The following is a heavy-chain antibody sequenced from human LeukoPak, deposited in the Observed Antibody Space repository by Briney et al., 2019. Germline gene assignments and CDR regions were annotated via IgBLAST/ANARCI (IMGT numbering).Heavy chain of an antibody. CDR1: GYKFNAYW. D-gene: IGHD3-22*01. CDR2: IYPDDSDT. CDR3: ARPNITSYYDSRGYDAFDV. Sequence: GESLPISCKGSGYKFNAYWIAWVRQLPGKGLEWMGIIYPDDSDTRYSPSFQGQVTISADKSVSIAYLQWSSLKASDTAMYYCARPNITSYYDSRGYDAFDVWGQGTMVIVSS. J-gene: IGHJ3*01. V-gene: IGHV5-51*01.